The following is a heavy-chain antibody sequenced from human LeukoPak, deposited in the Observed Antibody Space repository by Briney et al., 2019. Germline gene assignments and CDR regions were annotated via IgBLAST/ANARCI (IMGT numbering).Heavy chain of an antibody. Sequence: AGGSLRLSCAASGFTFSSYSMNWVRQAPGKGLEWVAVIWYDGSNKYYADSVKGRFTISRDNSKNTLYLQMNSLRAEDTAVYYCARDFAGGSSWFDPWGQGTLVTVSS. CDR1: GFTFSSYS. CDR2: IWYDGSNK. D-gene: IGHD6-13*01. V-gene: IGHV3-33*08. CDR3: ARDFAGGSSWFDP. J-gene: IGHJ5*02.